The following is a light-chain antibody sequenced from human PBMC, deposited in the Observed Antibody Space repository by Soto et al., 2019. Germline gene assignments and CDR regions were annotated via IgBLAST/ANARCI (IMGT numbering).Light chain of an antibody. CDR3: QQYSNSLELT. V-gene: IGKV3-15*01. Sequence: EIPLTQSPSTLSVSVGERATLSCRASQSISNYLAWYQQKPGQAPRLLIYAASTRHTGITARISGSGSGTEFTLTISRLHSEDFAVYYCQQYSNSLELTVGRGTKVDIK. CDR1: QSISNY. J-gene: IGKJ1*01. CDR2: AAS.